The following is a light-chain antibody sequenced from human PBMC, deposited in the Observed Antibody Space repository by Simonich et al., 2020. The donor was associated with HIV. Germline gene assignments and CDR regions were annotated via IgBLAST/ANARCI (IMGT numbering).Light chain of an antibody. V-gene: IGKV4-1*01. CDR2: WAS. CDR3: QQYYSIPPT. CDR1: QSVLYSSNSKNY. J-gene: IGKJ1*01. Sequence: DIVMTQSPDSLAVSLGERATINCKSSQSVLYSSNSKNYLAWYQQKPGQPPKLLIYWASIRESGVPDRFSGSGSGTDFTLTISSLQAEDVAVYYCQQYYSIPPTFGQGTKVEIK.